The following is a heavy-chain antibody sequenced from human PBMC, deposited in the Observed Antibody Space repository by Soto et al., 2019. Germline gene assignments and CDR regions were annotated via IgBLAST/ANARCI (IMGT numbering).Heavy chain of an antibody. Sequence: SETLSLTCTVSGASISSFYWSWIRQPPGKGLEWIGYIYYSGSTNYNPSLKSRVTISVDTSKSQFSLQLSSVTAADTAVYYCVTLRVSRRALDYWGQGTLVTVSS. CDR1: GASISSFY. D-gene: IGHD3-3*02. CDR3: VTLRVSRRALDY. V-gene: IGHV4-59*01. CDR2: IYYSGST. J-gene: IGHJ4*02.